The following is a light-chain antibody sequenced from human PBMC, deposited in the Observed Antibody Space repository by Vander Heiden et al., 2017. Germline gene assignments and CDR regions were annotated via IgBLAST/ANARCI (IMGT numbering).Light chain of an antibody. CDR1: NVGGRS. Sequence: SYVLTQPASVSVAPGQPAIITRGGNNVGGRSVHWYQEKPGQAPILVVYDDYVRPSGIPERFSGSNSALTISRVEVGDEADYYCQVWDTSGDQWVLGGGTKLTVL. CDR3: QVWDTSGDQWV. CDR2: DDY. V-gene: IGLV3-21*02. J-gene: IGLJ3*02.